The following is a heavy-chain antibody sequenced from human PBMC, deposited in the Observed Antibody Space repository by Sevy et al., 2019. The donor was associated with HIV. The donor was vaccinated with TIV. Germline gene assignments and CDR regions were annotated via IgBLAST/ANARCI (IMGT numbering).Heavy chain of an antibody. CDR3: AASLPLNVVCSSTSCYGAFDY. CDR1: GGSVGSSPYY. J-gene: IGHJ4*02. D-gene: IGHD2-2*01. CDR2: TYYSGST. Sequence: SETLSLTCSVSGGSVGSSPYYWGWIRQSPGKGLEWIGSTYYSGSTYYNPSLKSRVMISVDTSRSQFSLKLNSVTAADTAVYYCAASLPLNVVCSSTSCYGAFDYWGQGTAVTVSS. V-gene: IGHV4-39*01.